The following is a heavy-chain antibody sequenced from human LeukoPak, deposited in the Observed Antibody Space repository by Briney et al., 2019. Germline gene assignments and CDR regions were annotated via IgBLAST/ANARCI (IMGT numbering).Heavy chain of an antibody. CDR1: GYSFTING. CDR2: ISAYKGNT. D-gene: IGHD6-19*01. CDR3: AREGSGWYGHYFDY. Sequence: ASVKVSCKASGYSFTINGISWVRRAPGQGLEWMGWISAYKGNTLYAQKFQGRVTMTTDTSTSTAYMAVRSLRSDDTAVYYCAREGSGWYGHYFDYWGQGTLVTVSS. V-gene: IGHV1-18*01. J-gene: IGHJ4*02.